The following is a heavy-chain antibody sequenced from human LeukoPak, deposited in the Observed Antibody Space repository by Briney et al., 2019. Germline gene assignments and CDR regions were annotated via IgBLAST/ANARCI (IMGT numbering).Heavy chain of an antibody. Sequence: GGSLRLSCAASAFTFSNYWMHWVRQTPGKGLVWVARIDSDGTTATYADSVRGRFTISRDNAKNTLYLQMSSLRAEDTALYYCARMKMVRGAPWGFDYWGQGTLVSVSS. D-gene: IGHD3-10*01. CDR2: IDSDGTTA. CDR3: ARMKMVRGAPWGFDY. CDR1: AFTFSNYW. J-gene: IGHJ4*02. V-gene: IGHV3-74*01.